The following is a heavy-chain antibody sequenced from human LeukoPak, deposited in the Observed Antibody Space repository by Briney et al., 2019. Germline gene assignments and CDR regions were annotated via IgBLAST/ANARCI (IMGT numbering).Heavy chain of an antibody. V-gene: IGHV3-9*01. D-gene: IGHD3-22*01. CDR2: ISWNSGNI. CDR1: GFTFDDYA. Sequence: GGSLRLSCAASGFTFDDYAMHWVRQAPEKGLEWVSGISWNSGNIGYADSVKGRFTISRDNAKNSLYLQMNSLRAEDTALYYCAKGADYYDSSGYHDPFDFWGQGTLVTVSS. CDR3: AKGADYYDSSGYHDPFDF. J-gene: IGHJ4*02.